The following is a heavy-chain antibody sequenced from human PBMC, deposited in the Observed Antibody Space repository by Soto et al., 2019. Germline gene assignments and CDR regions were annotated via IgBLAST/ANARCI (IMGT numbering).Heavy chain of an antibody. Sequence: EVQLLESGGGLVQPGGSLRLSCAVSGFTFNNYAMNWVRQAPGKGLEWVSSISDSGGRTYYADSVKGRFTISRDNSKNTLYLQMNSLRAEETAIYYCAKDALGDYFYYGMDVWGQGTKVTVSS. CDR2: ISDSGGRT. CDR1: GFTFNNYA. V-gene: IGHV3-23*01. J-gene: IGHJ6*02. CDR3: AKDALGDYFYYGMDV.